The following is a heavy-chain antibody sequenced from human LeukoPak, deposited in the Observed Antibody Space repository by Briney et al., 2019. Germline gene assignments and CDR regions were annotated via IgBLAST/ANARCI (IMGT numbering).Heavy chain of an antibody. CDR2: ISSSGATM. D-gene: IGHD3-22*01. V-gene: IGHV3-48*03. J-gene: IGHJ4*02. CDR1: GFTFSSYE. CDR3: ARRAGDYSHPYDY. Sequence: GGSLRLSCAASGFTFSSYEMNWVRQAPGKGLDWVSYISSSGATMYYADSVKGRFTISRDNAKNSLFLQMNSLRAEDTAVYYCARRAGDYSHPYDYWGQGTLVTVSS.